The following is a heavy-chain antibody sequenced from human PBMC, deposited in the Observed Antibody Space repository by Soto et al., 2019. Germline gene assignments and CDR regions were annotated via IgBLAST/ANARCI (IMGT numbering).Heavy chain of an antibody. Sequence: PGGSLRLSCAASGFTFSDYGMRWVRQAPGKGLEWVALIWDNGNNKYYGDSVKGRFTISRDNAKNTVYLQMDSLRAEDTAIYYCARDVYCTSSSCYLFEYWGQGTLVTAPQ. D-gene: IGHD2-2*01. CDR3: ARDVYCTSSSCYLFEY. CDR2: IWDNGNNK. V-gene: IGHV3-33*01. CDR1: GFTFSDYG. J-gene: IGHJ4*02.